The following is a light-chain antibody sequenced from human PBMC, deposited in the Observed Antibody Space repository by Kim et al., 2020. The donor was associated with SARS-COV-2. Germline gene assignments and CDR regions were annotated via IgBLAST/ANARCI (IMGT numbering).Light chain of an antibody. V-gene: IGLV2-14*03. CDR2: DVS. J-gene: IGLJ2*01. CDR3: SSYTSSSTLV. CDR1: SIDVGGYNY. Sequence: ITFSYTXTSIDVGGYNYVSWYQXHPGKAPKLMIYDVSNRPSGVSNRFSGSKSGNTASLTISGLQAEXEADYYCSSYTSSSTLVFGGGTQLTVL.